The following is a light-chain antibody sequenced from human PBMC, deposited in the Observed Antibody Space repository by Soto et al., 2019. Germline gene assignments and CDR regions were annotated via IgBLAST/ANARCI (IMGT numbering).Light chain of an antibody. V-gene: IGKV1-33*01. CDR1: QDIGIY. J-gene: IGKJ2*01. Sequence: DIQMTQSPSSLSASVGDRVAITCQASQDIGIYLNWYQHKPGEAPKLLIYDASILETGVPSRFSGSGSGTDFTLTINSLQSEDAATYFCQHYHNLPMYTFGQGTRLEI. CDR2: DAS. CDR3: QHYHNLPMYT.